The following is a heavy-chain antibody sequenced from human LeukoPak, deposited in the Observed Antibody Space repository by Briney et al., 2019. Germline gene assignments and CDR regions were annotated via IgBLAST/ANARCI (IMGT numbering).Heavy chain of an antibody. Sequence: SETLSLTCTVSGGSISSYYWSLIRQPPGKGLEWIGYIYYSGNTNYNPSPKSRVTISVDTSKNQFSLKLSSVTAADTAVYYCARSTPPGYYYGSGSSNEGFDYWGQGTLVTVSS. CDR1: GGSISSYY. V-gene: IGHV4-59*08. D-gene: IGHD3-10*01. J-gene: IGHJ4*02. CDR2: IYYSGNT. CDR3: ARSTPPGYYYGSGSSNEGFDY.